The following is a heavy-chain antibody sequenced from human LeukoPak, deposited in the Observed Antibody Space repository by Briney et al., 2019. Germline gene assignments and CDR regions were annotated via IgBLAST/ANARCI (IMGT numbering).Heavy chain of an antibody. V-gene: IGHV4-4*07. CDR1: GGSISSYY. D-gene: IGHD4/OR15-4a*01. CDR2: IYTSGST. CDR3: ARELRGARYYYYMDV. Sequence: PSETLSLTCTVSGGSISSYYWSWIRQPAGKGLEWIGRIYTSGSTNYNPSLNSRVTMSVDTSKNQFSLKLSSVTAADTAVYYCARELRGARYYYYMDVWGKGTTVSVSS. J-gene: IGHJ6*03.